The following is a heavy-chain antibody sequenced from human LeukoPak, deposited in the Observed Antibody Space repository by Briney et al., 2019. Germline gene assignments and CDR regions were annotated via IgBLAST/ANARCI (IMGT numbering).Heavy chain of an antibody. CDR3: AMVWGSVDY. CDR1: GYTFTSYD. J-gene: IGHJ4*02. CDR2: MNPNSGNA. Sequence: ASVKVSCKASGYTFTSYDINWVRQASGRGLEWMGWMNPNSGNAGYAQKFQGRITMTRNTFISTAYMELSSLTSEDTAVYYCAMVWGSVDYWGQGTLVTVSS. V-gene: IGHV1-8*01. D-gene: IGHD7-27*01.